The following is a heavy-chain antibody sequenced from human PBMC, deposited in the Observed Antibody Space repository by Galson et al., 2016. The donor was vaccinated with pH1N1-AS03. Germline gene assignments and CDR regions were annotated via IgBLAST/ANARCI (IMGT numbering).Heavy chain of an antibody. J-gene: IGHJ4*02. CDR3: ARDRPNYNVYLDH. D-gene: IGHD5-24*01. CDR2: IWYDGSNK. CDR1: GFTFRDYG. V-gene: IGHV3-33*01. Sequence: SLRLSCAASGFTFRDYGFHWVRQAPGKGLEWVAVIWYDGSNKNYVDSVKGRFIVSRDNSNDTLEMQMNSLRAEDTAVYYCARDRPNYNVYLDHWGQGILVTVSS.